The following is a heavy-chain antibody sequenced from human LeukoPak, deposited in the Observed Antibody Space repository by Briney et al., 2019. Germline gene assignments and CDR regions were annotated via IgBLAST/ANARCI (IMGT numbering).Heavy chain of an antibody. CDR2: ISSSSSTI. J-gene: IGHJ4*02. V-gene: IGHV3-48*03. CDR3: AKTHNPNFWNGYYFFDY. Sequence: PGGSLRLSCAASGFTFSTYEMNWVRQAPGKGLEWVSYISSSSSTIYYADSVKGRFTISRDNSKNTLYVQMNSLRAEDTAVYYCAKTHNPNFWNGYYFFDYWGQGTLVTVSS. D-gene: IGHD3-3*01. CDR1: GFTFSTYE.